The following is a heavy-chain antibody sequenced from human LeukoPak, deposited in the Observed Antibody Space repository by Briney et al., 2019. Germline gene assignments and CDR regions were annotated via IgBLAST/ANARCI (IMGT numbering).Heavy chain of an antibody. J-gene: IGHJ3*02. CDR2: ISFDGIIK. Sequence: GGSLRLSCAASGFTFRTYTMHWVRQTPGRGLEWLAVISFDGIIKYYADSVKGRFTISRDNSRNTLYLQMNSLRSEDTAVYYCARARDGGGTLFDAFDIWGQGTVVTVSS. CDR3: ARARDGGGTLFDAFDI. CDR1: GFTFRTYT. V-gene: IGHV3-30*04. D-gene: IGHD5-24*01.